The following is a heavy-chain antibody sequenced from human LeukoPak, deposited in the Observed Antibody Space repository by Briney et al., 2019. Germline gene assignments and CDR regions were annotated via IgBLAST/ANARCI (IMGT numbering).Heavy chain of an antibody. CDR2: ISGSGSDI. J-gene: IGHJ4*02. Sequence: TTGGSLRLSCAASGFTFSDYYMTWIRQAPGKGLENLSYISGSGSDIIYADSVKGRFTISRDNAKNSLYLQMNSLRAEDTAVYYCARSARPLDSWGPGTLVTVSS. V-gene: IGHV3-11*01. CDR1: GFTFSDYY. D-gene: IGHD6-25*01. CDR3: ARSARPLDS.